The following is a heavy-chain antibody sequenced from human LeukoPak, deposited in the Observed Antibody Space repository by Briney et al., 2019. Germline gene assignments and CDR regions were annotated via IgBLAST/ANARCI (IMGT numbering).Heavy chain of an antibody. J-gene: IGHJ4*02. CDR1: GYTLITYD. V-gene: IGHV1-8*01. Sequence: ASVKVSCRASGYTLITYDINWVRRATGQGFEWMGWMNPTSGNTGYAEKFQGRVTMTRDTSIGTAYMELSGLGSEDTAVYYCATGGELSLYPSGYWGQGTLVTVSS. CDR2: MNPTSGNT. D-gene: IGHD3-16*02. CDR3: ATGGELSLYPSGY.